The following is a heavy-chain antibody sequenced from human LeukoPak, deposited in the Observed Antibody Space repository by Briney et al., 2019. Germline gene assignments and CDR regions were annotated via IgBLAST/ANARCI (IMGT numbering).Heavy chain of an antibody. CDR2: ISRGGSTI. D-gene: IGHD3/OR15-3a*01. V-gene: IGHV3-11*04. CDR1: GFTFSNAW. Sequence: KTGGSLRLSCAASGFTFSNAWMSWVRQAPGKGLEWVSYISRGGSTIYYADSVKGRFTISRDDARNSLYLQMNGLRAEDTALYYCARGLIAFGPCDNWGQGTLVTVSS. CDR3: ARGLIAFGPCDN. J-gene: IGHJ4*02.